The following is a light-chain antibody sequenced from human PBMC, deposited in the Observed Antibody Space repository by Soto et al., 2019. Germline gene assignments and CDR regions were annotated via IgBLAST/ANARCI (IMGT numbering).Light chain of an antibody. CDR2: DVS. CDR1: QSISTW. CDR3: QQSNAYFT. J-gene: IGKJ2*01. V-gene: IGKV1-5*01. Sequence: DIQMTQSPSTLPASIGDRVTITCRPSQSISTWLAWYQQKPGKAPKILIYDVSTLPSGVISRFSVGGSGTHFTHTMSSLQPDDFATYYCQQSNAYFTFGQGTKMEMK.